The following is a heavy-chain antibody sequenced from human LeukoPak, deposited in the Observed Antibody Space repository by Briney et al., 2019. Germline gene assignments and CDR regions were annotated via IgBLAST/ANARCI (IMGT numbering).Heavy chain of an antibody. J-gene: IGHJ4*02. CDR1: GGTFSSYA. CDR2: IIPIFGTA. V-gene: IGHV1-69*13. D-gene: IGHD1-1*01. Sequence: SVKVSCKASGGTFSSYAVSWVRQAPGQGLEWMGGIIPIFGTANYAQKFQGRVTITADESTSTAYMELSSLRTEDTAVYYCARDSGISKTPLFDYWGQGTLVTVSS. CDR3: ARDSGISKTPLFDY.